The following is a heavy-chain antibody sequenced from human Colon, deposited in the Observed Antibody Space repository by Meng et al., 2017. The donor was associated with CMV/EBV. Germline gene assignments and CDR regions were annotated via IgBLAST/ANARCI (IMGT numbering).Heavy chain of an antibody. V-gene: IGHV3-13*01. CDR3: ARGKGIVVVPIMDV. CDR2: IGNAGDT. CDR1: GFTFPTSD. D-gene: IGHD2-2*01. J-gene: IGHJ6*02. Sequence: GGPLRLSCAASGFTFPTSDMHWVRQAPGKGLEWVSSIGNAGDTYYADSVKGRFTISRDDAKNSLYLQMNSLRVGDTAVYFCARGKGIVVVPIMDVWGQGTTVTVSS.